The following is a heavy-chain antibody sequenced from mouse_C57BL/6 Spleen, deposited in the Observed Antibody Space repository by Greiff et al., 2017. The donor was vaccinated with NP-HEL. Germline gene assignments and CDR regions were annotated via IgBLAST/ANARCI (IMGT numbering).Heavy chain of an antibody. J-gene: IGHJ1*03. CDR3: ARSPYYGSGHWYFDV. CDR1: GFSLTSYG. CDR2: IWSGGST. D-gene: IGHD1-1*01. Sequence: VQLQQSGPGLVQPSQSLSITCTVSGFSLTSYGVHWVRQSPGKGLEWLGVIWSGGSTDYNDAFISRLSISKDNSKSQVFFKMNSLQANDTAIYYCARSPYYGSGHWYFDVWGTGTTVTVSS. V-gene: IGHV2-2*02.